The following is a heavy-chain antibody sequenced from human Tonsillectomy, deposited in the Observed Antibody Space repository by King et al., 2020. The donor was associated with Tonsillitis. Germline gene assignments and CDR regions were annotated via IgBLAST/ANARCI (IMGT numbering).Heavy chain of an antibody. D-gene: IGHD5-18*01. CDR2: IYHSGST. Sequence: VQLQESGPGLVKPSETLYLTCAVSGYSISSGYYWGWIRQPPGKGLEWIGTIYHSGSTYYNPSLKRRVTISVDTSKNQFSMKLASVNAADTAMYYCARSYLWLRHIYYWGQGTLFTVSS. J-gene: IGHJ4*02. V-gene: IGHV4-38-2*01. CDR3: ARSYLWLRHIYY. CDR1: GYSISSGYY.